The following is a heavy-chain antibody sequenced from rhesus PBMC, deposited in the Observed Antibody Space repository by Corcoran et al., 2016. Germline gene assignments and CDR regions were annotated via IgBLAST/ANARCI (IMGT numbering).Heavy chain of an antibody. CDR2: ITYSGST. D-gene: IGHD3-22*01. CDR1: GGSISDNYY. J-gene: IGHJ4*01. Sequence: QVQLQESGPGLVKPSETLSLTCAVSGGSISDNYYWSWIRLPPGKGLEWIGNITYSGSTSYNPSLQSRVTISRDTSKNQFSLNLLSVSAADTAVYYGGDWRRSDYWGQGVLVTVSS. V-gene: IGHV4-122*02. CDR3: GDWRRSDY.